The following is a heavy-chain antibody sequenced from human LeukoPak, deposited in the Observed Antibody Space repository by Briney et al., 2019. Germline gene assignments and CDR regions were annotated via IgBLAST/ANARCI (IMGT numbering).Heavy chain of an antibody. V-gene: IGHV4-4*02. D-gene: IGHD2-21*02. Sequence: SETLSLTCAASGVSISSSNWWSWVRQPPGKGLELIREIYHSGSTNYNPSLKSRVAISVDKSKNQFSLKLSSVTAADTAVYYCASGYCGGACQLGGVDMWGQGTMVTVSS. CDR2: IYHSGST. CDR3: ASGYCGGACQLGGVDM. J-gene: IGHJ3*02. CDR1: GVSISSSNW.